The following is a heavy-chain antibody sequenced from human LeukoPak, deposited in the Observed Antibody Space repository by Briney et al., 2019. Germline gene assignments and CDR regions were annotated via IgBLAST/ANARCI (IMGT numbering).Heavy chain of an antibody. CDR3: AKDREGLSSGYDLEYFDY. Sequence: GGSLRLSCAASGFTFSSYAMSWVRQAPGKGLEWVSAISGSGGSTYYADSVKGRFTISRDNSKNTLFLQMNSLRAEDTAVYYCAKDREGLSSGYDLEYFDYWGQGTLVTVSS. CDR2: ISGSGGST. V-gene: IGHV3-23*01. J-gene: IGHJ4*02. CDR1: GFTFSSYA. D-gene: IGHD5-12*01.